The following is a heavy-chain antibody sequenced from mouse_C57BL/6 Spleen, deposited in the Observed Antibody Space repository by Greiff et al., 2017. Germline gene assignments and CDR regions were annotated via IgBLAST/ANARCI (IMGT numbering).Heavy chain of an antibody. CDR3: CNLGTSGNPGY. V-gene: IGHV1-82*01. D-gene: IGHD1-3*01. CDR2: IYPGDGDT. Sequence: QVQLQQSGPELVKPGASVKISCKASGYAFSSSWMNWVKQRPGQGLEWIGRIYPGDGDTNYNRKFKGKATLTADKSSSTAYMQLSSLTSEDSAVYFCCNLGTSGNPGYWGQGTTLTVAS. J-gene: IGHJ2*01. CDR1: GYAFSSSW.